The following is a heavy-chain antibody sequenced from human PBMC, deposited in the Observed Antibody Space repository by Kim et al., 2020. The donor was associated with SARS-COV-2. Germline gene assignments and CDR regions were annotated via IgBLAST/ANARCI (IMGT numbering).Heavy chain of an antibody. CDR1: GGSISSSSYY. J-gene: IGHJ4*02. V-gene: IGHV4-39*01. CDR2: IYYSGST. CDR3: ARATSDYGSGSSYFDY. D-gene: IGHD3-10*01. Sequence: SETLSLTCTVSGGSISSSSYYWGWIRQPPGKGLEWIGSIYYSGSTYYNPSLKSRVTISVDTSKNQFSLKLSSVTAADTAVYYCARATSDYGSGSSYFDYWGQGTLVTVSS.